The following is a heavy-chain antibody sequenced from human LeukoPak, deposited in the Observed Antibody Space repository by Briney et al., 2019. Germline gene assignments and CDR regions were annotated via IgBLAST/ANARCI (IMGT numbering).Heavy chain of an antibody. V-gene: IGHV4-59*12. CDR1: GRSMSGAY. CDR2: MFYSRTT. Sequence: TETLSLTFTVSGRSMSGAYWSWIRQSPGKVLEWIGYMFYSRTTDYNPSLKSRVTISLDTSKNQLSPKLSSVTAADTAVYYCARLKYSSGWPQNRRYYYMDVWGKGTTVTVSS. D-gene: IGHD6-19*01. CDR3: ARLKYSSGWPQNRRYYYMDV. J-gene: IGHJ6*03.